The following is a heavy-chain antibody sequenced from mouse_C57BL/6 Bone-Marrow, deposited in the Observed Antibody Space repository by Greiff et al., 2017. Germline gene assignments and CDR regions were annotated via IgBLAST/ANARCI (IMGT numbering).Heavy chain of an antibody. D-gene: IGHD1-1*02. CDR2: IHPKYGTT. Sequence: EVQLQQSGPELVKPGASVKISCKASGYSFTGYNMNWVKQSNGKSLEWIGVIHPKYGTTSYNQKFKGKATLTVDQSSSTAYMQLNSLTSEDSAVYDCAISPIYDGYLDYWGQGTTLTVSS. J-gene: IGHJ2*01. CDR3: AISPIYDGYLDY. CDR1: GYSFTGYN. V-gene: IGHV1-39*01.